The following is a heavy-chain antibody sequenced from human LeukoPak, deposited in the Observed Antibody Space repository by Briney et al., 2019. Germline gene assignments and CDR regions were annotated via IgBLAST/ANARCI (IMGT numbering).Heavy chain of an antibody. CDR3: AKGSPPRDDSSGYYYGGTYYFDY. CDR1: GFTFSSYA. CDR2: ISGSGGST. Sequence: GGSLRLSCAASGFTFSSYAMSWVRQAPGKGLEWVSAISGSGGSTYYADSVKGRFTISRDNSKNTLYLQMNSLRAEDTAVYYCAKGSPPRDDSSGYYYGGTYYFDYWGQGTLVTVSS. J-gene: IGHJ4*02. D-gene: IGHD3-22*01. V-gene: IGHV3-23*01.